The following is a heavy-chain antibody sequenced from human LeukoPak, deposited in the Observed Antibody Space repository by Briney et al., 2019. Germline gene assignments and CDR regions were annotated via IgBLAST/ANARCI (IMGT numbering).Heavy chain of an antibody. CDR1: GGSLSSGSYY. Sequence: PSETLSLTCTVSGGSLSSGSYYWSWLRPPAGKGLEWIGRIYTSGSTNYHPSPKSRVTISVDTSKNQFSLNLSSVSAAGTAVYYCARARYCSSASCYVPGYYYYYMDVWGKGTTVTISS. CDR3: ARARYCSSASCYVPGYYYYYMDV. CDR2: IYTSGST. D-gene: IGHD2-2*01. J-gene: IGHJ6*03. V-gene: IGHV4-61*02.